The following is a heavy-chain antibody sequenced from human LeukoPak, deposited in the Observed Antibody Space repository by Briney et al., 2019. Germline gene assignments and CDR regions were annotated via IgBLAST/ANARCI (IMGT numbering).Heavy chain of an antibody. D-gene: IGHD3-9*01. J-gene: IGHJ4*02. Sequence: ASVKVSFKASGYTFTSYGISWVRQAPGQGLEWMGWISAYNGNTNYAQKLQGRVTMTTDTSTSTAYMELRSLRSDDTAVYYCARSLYYDILTGYYSHYYFDYWGQGTLVTVSS. CDR3: ARSLYYDILTGYYSHYYFDY. CDR1: GYTFTSYG. CDR2: ISAYNGNT. V-gene: IGHV1-18*01.